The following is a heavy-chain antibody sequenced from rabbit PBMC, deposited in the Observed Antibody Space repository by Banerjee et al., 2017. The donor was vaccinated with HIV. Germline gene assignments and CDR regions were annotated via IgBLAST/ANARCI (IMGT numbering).Heavy chain of an antibody. J-gene: IGHJ4*01. V-gene: IGHV1S7*01. CDR2: IDPVFGST. CDR1: GFDFSSYY. D-gene: IGHD4-1*01. Sequence: QLKESGGGLVQPGGSLQLSCKASGFDFSSYYMSWVRQAPGKGLEWIGYIDPVFGSTYYASWVNGRFTISSHNAQNTLYLQLNSLTAADTATYFCARDLAGVIGWNFNLWGPGTLVTVS. CDR3: ARDLAGVIGWNFNL.